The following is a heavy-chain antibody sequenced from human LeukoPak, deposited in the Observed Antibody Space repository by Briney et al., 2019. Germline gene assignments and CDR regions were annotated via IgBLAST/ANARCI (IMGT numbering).Heavy chain of an antibody. J-gene: IGHJ4*02. Sequence: ASVKVSCKASGYTFSGHYMHWVRQAPGQGLEWMGWINPRSGGTHYAQKFHGRVTVTRDTSVNTAYMEVSSLRSDDTAVYFCARGLADMSHSGWSPFDYWGQGTLVTVSS. CDR3: ARGLADMSHSGWSPFDY. CDR1: GYTFSGHY. V-gene: IGHV1-2*02. CDR2: INPRSGGT. D-gene: IGHD6-19*01.